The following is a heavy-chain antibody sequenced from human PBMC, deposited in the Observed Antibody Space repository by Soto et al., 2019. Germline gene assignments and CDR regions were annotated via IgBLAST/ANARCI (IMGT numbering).Heavy chain of an antibody. V-gene: IGHV3-23*01. CDR2: ISGSGGSP. CDR1: GFTFSSSA. J-gene: IGHJ3*02. Sequence: GGSLRLSCAASGFTFSSSAITWVRQAPGKRLEWVSAISGSGGSPYYADSVKGRFTIPRNNYKKTLYLQMNSLRAEDTAVYYCALDYYGSGSYPNDAFDIWGQGTMVTVSS. CDR3: ALDYYGSGSYPNDAFDI. D-gene: IGHD3-10*01.